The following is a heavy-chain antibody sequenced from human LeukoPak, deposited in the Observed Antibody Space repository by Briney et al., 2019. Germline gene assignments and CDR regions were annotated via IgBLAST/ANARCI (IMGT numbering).Heavy chain of an antibody. J-gene: IGHJ4*02. D-gene: IGHD3-22*01. CDR2: IKQDGSDK. CDR3: ASGVGYDSSGYYDY. V-gene: IGHV3-7*01. Sequence: GGSLRLSCVVSGFTFGRYWMSWVRQAPGKGLEWVANIKQDGSDKFYVDSVKGRFTISRDNAKNSLYLQMNSLRAEDTAVYYCASGVGYDSSGYYDYWGQGTLVTVSS. CDR1: GFTFGRYW.